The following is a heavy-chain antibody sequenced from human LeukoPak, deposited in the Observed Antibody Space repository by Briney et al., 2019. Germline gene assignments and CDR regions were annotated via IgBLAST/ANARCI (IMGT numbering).Heavy chain of an antibody. CDR2: IRGDGGDA. Sequence: GGSLRLSCAASGFAFRSAWMHWVRQAPGKGLVWVSRIRGDGGDANYADFVKGRYTISRDNAKSTLYLQMNGLGVEDTAVYYCVRDIVAGSGSYSDWGQGTLVTVSS. CDR1: GFAFRSAW. J-gene: IGHJ4*02. V-gene: IGHV3-74*01. D-gene: IGHD3-10*01. CDR3: VRDIVAGSGSYSD.